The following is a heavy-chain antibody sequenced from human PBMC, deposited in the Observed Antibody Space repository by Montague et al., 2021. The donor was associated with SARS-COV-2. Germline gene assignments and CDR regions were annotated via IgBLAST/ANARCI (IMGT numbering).Heavy chain of an antibody. CDR3: ARLGFVELWLNLGWFDP. CDR2: VYYSGST. Sequence: SETLSLTCSVSGDSIRSSGYYWGRIRQPPGKGLEWIGTVYYSGSTNYNPSLKSRVTMPVDTSKSQFSLELRSVTAADTAVYYCARLGFVELWLNLGWFDPWGQGTLVTVSS. D-gene: IGHD3-16*02. J-gene: IGHJ5*02. V-gene: IGHV4-39*01. CDR1: GDSIRSSGYY.